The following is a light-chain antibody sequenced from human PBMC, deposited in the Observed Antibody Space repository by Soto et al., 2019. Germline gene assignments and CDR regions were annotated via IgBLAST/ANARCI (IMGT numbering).Light chain of an antibody. CDR1: TNDDGGYDI. Sequence: QSALTQPPSASGSPGQSVTISCTGTTNDDGGYDIVSWYQQHPGKAPKVIIYEVTKRPSGVPDRFFGSKSGSTASLTVSGLQAEDEAVYYCCSYTVGDTVVYGGGTKVTVL. CDR3: CSYTVGDTVV. CDR2: EVT. V-gene: IGLV2-8*01. J-gene: IGLJ2*01.